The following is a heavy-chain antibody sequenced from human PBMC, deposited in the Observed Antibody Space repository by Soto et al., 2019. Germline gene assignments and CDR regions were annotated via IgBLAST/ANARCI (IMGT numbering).Heavy chain of an antibody. V-gene: IGHV4-59*01. Sequence: SETLSLTCAFYGWSFSGYYWSLIRQPPGKGLEWIGYIYYSGSTNYNPSLKSRVTISVDTSKNQFSLKLSSVTAADTAVYYCARALLPHSGSYYKYWFDPWGQGTLVTVSS. CDR3: ARALLPHSGSYYKYWFDP. CDR2: IYYSGST. D-gene: IGHD3-10*01. J-gene: IGHJ5*02. CDR1: GWSFSGYY.